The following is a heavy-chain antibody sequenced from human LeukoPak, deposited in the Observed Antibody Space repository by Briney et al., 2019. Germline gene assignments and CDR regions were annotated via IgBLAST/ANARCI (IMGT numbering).Heavy chain of an antibody. CDR2: ISRTGSTI. CDR1: GFTFSSYG. Sequence: GGSLRLSCAASGFTFSSYGMNWVRQAPGKGLEWISYISRTGSTIYYADSVKGRFTISRDNVKNSMYLQMNSLRDEDTAVYYCARMAPYYYETSGYDYWGQGTLVTVSS. CDR3: ARMAPYYYETSGYDY. D-gene: IGHD3-22*01. J-gene: IGHJ4*02. V-gene: IGHV3-48*02.